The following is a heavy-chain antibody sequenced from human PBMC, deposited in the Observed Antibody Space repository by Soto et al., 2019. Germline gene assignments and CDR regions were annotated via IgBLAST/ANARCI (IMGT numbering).Heavy chain of an antibody. D-gene: IGHD1-26*01. Sequence: PGESLKLCCKGSGYSFTSYWISWVRQMPGKGLEWMGRIDPSDSYTNYSPSFQGHVTISADKSISTAYLQWSSLKASDTAMYYCARHGVVGATSGSYYYYGMDVWGQGTTVTVSS. CDR3: ARHGVVGATSGSYYYYGMDV. CDR2: IDPSDSYT. J-gene: IGHJ6*02. CDR1: GYSFTSYW. V-gene: IGHV5-10-1*01.